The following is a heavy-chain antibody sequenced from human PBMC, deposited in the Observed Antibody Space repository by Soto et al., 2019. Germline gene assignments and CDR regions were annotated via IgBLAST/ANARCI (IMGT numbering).Heavy chain of an antibody. CDR1: GFTFSNYG. V-gene: IGHV3-23*01. D-gene: IGHD3-3*01. J-gene: IGHJ4*02. CDR2: INGRADSP. Sequence: EVQLLESGGGLVRPGGSLRLSCAASGFTFSNYGMSWVRQAPGKRLEWVSAINGRADSPYYSTAVEGRFTISRDPSSNRMSLQMNSLRAEDTAMYYCAKEVDVELTFGDFDYWGQGTLVTVSS. CDR3: AKEVDVELTFGDFDY.